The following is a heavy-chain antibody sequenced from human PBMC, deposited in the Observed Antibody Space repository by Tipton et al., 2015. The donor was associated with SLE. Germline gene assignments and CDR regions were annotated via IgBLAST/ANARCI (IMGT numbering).Heavy chain of an antibody. CDR1: GFTFSSYG. Sequence: QLVQSGGGVVQPGRSLRLSCAASGFTFSSYGMHWVRQAPGKGLEWVANIKQDGSEKYYVDSVKGRFTISRDNAKNSLYLQMNSLRAEDTAVYYCASKYSSSSAYGYWGQGTLVTVSS. CDR2: IKQDGSEK. J-gene: IGHJ4*02. CDR3: ASKYSSSSAYGY. D-gene: IGHD6-6*01. V-gene: IGHV3-7*01.